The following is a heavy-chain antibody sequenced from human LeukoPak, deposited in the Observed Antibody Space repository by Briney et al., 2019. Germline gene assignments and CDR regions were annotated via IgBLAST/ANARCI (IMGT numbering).Heavy chain of an antibody. D-gene: IGHD6-13*01. Sequence: HPGGSLRLSCAASGFTFSSYAMSWVRQAPGKGLEWVSAIGGSGGSTYYADSVKGRFTISRDNSKNTLYLKMNSLRAEDSAVYYCAKDQQLAPTNFDYWGQGTLVTVSS. CDR2: IGGSGGST. CDR1: GFTFSSYA. CDR3: AKDQQLAPTNFDY. J-gene: IGHJ4*02. V-gene: IGHV3-23*01.